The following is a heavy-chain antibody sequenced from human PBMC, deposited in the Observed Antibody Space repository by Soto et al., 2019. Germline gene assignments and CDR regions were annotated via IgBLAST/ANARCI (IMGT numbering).Heavy chain of an antibody. CDR1: GFTFSSYA. V-gene: IGHV3-64*01. CDR2: ISGNGGST. D-gene: IGHD2-21*01. CDR3: VWRGYGLYFDY. J-gene: IGHJ4*02. Sequence: EVQLVESGGGLVMPGGSLRLSGAASGFTFSSYAMHWVRQAPGKGLEYVSAISGNGGSTYYANSVKGRFTISRDNSKNTLYLQMGGLRAEDMAVYYCVWRGYGLYFDYWGQGTLVTVSS.